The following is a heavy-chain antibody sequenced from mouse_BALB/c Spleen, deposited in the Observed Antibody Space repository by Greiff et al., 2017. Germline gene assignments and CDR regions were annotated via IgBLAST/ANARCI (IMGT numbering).Heavy chain of an antibody. CDR2: ISSGGST. CDR1: GFTFSSYA. J-gene: IGHJ3*01. Sequence: EVHLVESGGGLVKPGGSLKLSCAASGFTFSSYAMSWVRQTPEKRLEWVASISSGGSTYYPDSVKGRFTISRDNARNILYLQMSSLRSEDTAMYYCARADGYYVWFAYWGQGTLVTVSA. CDR3: ARADGYYVWFAY. D-gene: IGHD2-3*01. V-gene: IGHV5-6-5*01.